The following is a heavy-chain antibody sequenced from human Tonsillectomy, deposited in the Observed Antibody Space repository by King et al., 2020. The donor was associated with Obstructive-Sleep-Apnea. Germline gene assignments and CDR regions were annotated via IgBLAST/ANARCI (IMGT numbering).Heavy chain of an antibody. CDR2: ISWDGDRT. Sequence: QLVQSGGGVVQPGGSLRLSCAASGFIFDDYAMHWVRQAPGKGLEWVSLISWDGDRTHYADSVEGRFTISRDNTKNSLYLQMNSLRAEDTAFYYCAKDIGGNFDYFDYWGQGTLVTVSS. CDR1: GFIFDDYA. J-gene: IGHJ4*02. D-gene: IGHD1-7*01. V-gene: IGHV3-43D*03. CDR3: AKDIGGNFDYFDY.